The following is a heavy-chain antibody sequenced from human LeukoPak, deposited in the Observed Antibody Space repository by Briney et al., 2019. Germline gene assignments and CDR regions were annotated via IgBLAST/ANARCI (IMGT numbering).Heavy chain of an antibody. CDR2: ISSSSSTI. J-gene: IGHJ5*02. Sequence: PGGSLRLSCAASGFSFSSYRVNWVRQAPGKGLEWVSYISSSSSTIYYADSVKGRFTISRDNTKNSLYLQMNSLRAEDTAVYYCARPLLYYYGSETYFWFDPWGQGTLVTVSS. CDR3: ARPLLYYYGSETYFWFDP. V-gene: IGHV3-48*01. CDR1: GFSFSSYR. D-gene: IGHD3-10*01.